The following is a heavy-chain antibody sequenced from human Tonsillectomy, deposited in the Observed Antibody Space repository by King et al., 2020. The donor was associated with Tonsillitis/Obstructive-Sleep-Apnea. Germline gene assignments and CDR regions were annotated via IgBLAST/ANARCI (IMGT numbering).Heavy chain of an antibody. CDR3: ARDPTHASGSYYLDY. CDR2: ISDSGSTI. D-gene: IGHD1-26*01. J-gene: IGHJ4*02. Sequence: VQLVESGGGLVQPGGSLRLSCAASGFTFSSYEMNWVRQAPGKGLEWVSYISDSGSTIYYADSVKGRFTISRDNAKNSLYLQMNSLRAEDTAVYFCARDPTHASGSYYLDYWGQGTLVTVSS. V-gene: IGHV3-48*03. CDR1: GFTFSSYE.